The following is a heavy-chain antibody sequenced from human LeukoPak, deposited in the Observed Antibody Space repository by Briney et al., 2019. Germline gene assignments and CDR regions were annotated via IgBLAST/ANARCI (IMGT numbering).Heavy chain of an antibody. V-gene: IGHV1-69*06. Sequence: ASVKVSCKASGGTFSSYAISWVRQAPGQGHEWMGGIIPIFGTANYAQKFQGRVTITADKSTSTAYMELSSLRSEDTAVYYCARGRGYCSSTSCSDFDYWGQGTLVTVSS. CDR3: ARGRGYCSSTSCSDFDY. CDR1: GGTFSSYA. J-gene: IGHJ4*02. D-gene: IGHD2-2*01. CDR2: IIPIFGTA.